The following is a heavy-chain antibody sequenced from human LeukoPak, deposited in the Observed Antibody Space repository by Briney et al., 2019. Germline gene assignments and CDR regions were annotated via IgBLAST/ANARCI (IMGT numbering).Heavy chain of an antibody. D-gene: IGHD5-18*01. J-gene: IGHJ4*02. V-gene: IGHV4-59*01. Sequence: SETLSLTCTVSGGSTSSYYWSWIRQPPGKGLEWIGNVYYSGSTNYNPSLKRRVSISIDTSKSQFSLKLSSVTAADTAVYYCAAISRGYTYGSDYWGQGTLVTVSS. CDR1: GGSTSSYY. CDR2: VYYSGST. CDR3: AAISRGYTYGSDY.